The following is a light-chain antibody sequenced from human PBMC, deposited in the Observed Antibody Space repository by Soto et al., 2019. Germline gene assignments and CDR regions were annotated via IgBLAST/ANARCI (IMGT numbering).Light chain of an antibody. CDR1: KLGNKY. Sequence: SYELTQPPSVSVSPGQTASITCSGDKLGNKYACWYQQKPSQAPMLVIYKDRKRPSGIPERFSGSNSGNTATLTISGTQAMDEADYYCQVWDTSTRVFGGGTKLTVL. CDR3: QVWDTSTRV. CDR2: KDR. V-gene: IGLV3-1*01. J-gene: IGLJ3*02.